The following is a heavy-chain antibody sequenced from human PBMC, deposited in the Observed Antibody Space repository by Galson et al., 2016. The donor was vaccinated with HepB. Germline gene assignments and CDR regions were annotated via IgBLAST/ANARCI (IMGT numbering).Heavy chain of an antibody. CDR3: ARDRTSRAAVDY. CDR1: GFTFSDFY. V-gene: IGHV3-11*06. Sequence: SLRLSCAASGFTFSDFYMTWIRQAPGKGLEYVSHISHRGSDTNYADSVKGRFTISRDNAKKSLYLQMCSLRAEDTAIYYCARDRTSRAAVDYWGHGTLVTVSS. CDR2: ISHRGSDT. D-gene: IGHD6-25*01. J-gene: IGHJ4*01.